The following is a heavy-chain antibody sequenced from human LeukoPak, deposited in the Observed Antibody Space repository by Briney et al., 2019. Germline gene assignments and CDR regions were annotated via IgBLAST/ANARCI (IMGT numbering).Heavy chain of an antibody. Sequence: ASVKVSCKASGYTFTSYGISWVRQAPGQGLEWMGWTSPYNGNTNYAQKLQGRVTMTRDTSTSTAYMELRSLRSHDTAVYYWARYDSRSWGFRFDPWGQGTLVTVSS. V-gene: IGHV1-18*01. CDR2: TSPYNGNT. CDR1: GYTFTSYG. J-gene: IGHJ5*02. CDR3: ARYDSRSWGFRFDP. D-gene: IGHD6-13*01.